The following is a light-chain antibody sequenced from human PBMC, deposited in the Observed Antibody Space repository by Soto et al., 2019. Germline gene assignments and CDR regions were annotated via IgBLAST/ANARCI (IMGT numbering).Light chain of an antibody. CDR1: QSVSRSY. CDR2: DTS. J-gene: IGKJ1*01. CDR3: QQYGSSPWT. V-gene: IGKV3-20*01. Sequence: EIVLTQSPGTLSLSPGEGATLSCRASQSVSRSYLAWFQQKPGQAPRLLIYDTSTRATGIPDRFSVSGSGTGFTLTISRLEPEDFAVYYCQQYGSSPWTFGQGTKVEIK.